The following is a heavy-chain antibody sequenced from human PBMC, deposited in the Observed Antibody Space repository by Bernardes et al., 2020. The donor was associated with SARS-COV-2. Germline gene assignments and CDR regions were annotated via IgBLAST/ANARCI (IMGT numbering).Heavy chain of an antibody. CDR1: GFTFSTYW. CDR2: IDSDGSTT. V-gene: IGHV3-74*01. Sequence: GRSLRLSCEASGFTFSTYWMHWVRQAPGKGLQWVSRIDSDGSTTNYADSVKGRFTISRDNAKNTLFMQMNSLRADDTAVYFCARGALDGSGRYVVDWWGQGTLVTVSS. J-gene: IGHJ4*02. D-gene: IGHD6-19*01. CDR3: ARGALDGSGRYVVDW.